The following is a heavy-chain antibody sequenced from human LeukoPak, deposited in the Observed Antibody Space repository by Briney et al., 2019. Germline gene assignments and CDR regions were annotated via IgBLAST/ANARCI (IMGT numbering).Heavy chain of an antibody. CDR3: ARLPGFEESC. J-gene: IGHJ4*02. Sequence: GGSLRLSCAASGFTFSNYGMHWVRQAPGKGLEWVAFIRYDGSNKYYANSVKGRFTISRDNSKNTLYLQMNSLRAEDTAVYYCARLPGFEESCWGQGTLVTVSS. D-gene: IGHD3-10*01. CDR1: GFTFSNYG. CDR2: IRYDGSNK. V-gene: IGHV3-30*02.